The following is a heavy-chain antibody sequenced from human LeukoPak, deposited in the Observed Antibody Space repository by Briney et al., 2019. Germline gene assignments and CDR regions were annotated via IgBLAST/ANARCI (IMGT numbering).Heavy chain of an antibody. CDR3: AAAYFGVDQYYYGMDV. CDR1: GFTFSTYA. D-gene: IGHD3-3*01. Sequence: RGSLRLSCAASGFTFSTYAMSWVRQAPGKGLEWVSAISRDGGSTYYADSVKGRFTISRDTSKNTLYLQMNSLRAEDTAVYYCAAAYFGVDQYYYGMDVWGQGTTVTVSS. CDR2: ISRDGGST. V-gene: IGHV3-23*01. J-gene: IGHJ6*02.